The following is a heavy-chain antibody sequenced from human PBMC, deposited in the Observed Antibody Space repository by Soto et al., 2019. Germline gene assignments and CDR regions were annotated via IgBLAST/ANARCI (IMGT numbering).Heavy chain of an antibody. J-gene: IGHJ4*02. V-gene: IGHV3-48*04. D-gene: IGHD3-9*01. CDR1: GFSFSSYS. CDR3: ARDADWAFGY. CDR2: IFVTSTPI. Sequence: EVQLVESGGGLVQPGGSLRLSCVASGFSFSSYSMVWVRQAPGKGLEWISYIFVTSTPIYYADSVKGRFTVYRDNTQNSVFLLMNSLRVEDTGIYYCARDADWAFGYWGQGTLVTVPS.